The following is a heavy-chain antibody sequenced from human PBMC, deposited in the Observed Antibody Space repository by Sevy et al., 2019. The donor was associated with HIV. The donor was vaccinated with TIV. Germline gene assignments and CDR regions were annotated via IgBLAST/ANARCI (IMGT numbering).Heavy chain of an antibody. CDR2: IYSSGST. Sequence: ETLSLTCTVSGGSISSYYWSWIRQPAGKGLEWIGRIYSSGSTNYNPSLKSRVTMSVDTSKNHFSLKLGSVTAADTAVYYCARGRYSSGWFDAFDIWGQGTMVTVSS. J-gene: IGHJ3*02. CDR3: ARGRYSSGWFDAFDI. CDR1: GGSISSYY. D-gene: IGHD6-19*01. V-gene: IGHV4-4*07.